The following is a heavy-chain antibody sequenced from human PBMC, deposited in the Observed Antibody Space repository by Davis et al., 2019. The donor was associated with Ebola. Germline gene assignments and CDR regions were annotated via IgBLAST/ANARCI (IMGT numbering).Heavy chain of an antibody. CDR3: TGRGDYGEPVAT. V-gene: IGHV3-73*01. Sequence: PGGSLRLSCAASGFTFSGSAMHWVRQASGKGLEWVGRIRSKANSYATAYAASVKGRFTISRDDSKNTAYLQMNSLKTEDTAVYYCTGRGDYGEPVATWGQGTLVTVSS. D-gene: IGHD4-17*01. CDR2: IRSKANSYAT. J-gene: IGHJ5*02. CDR1: GFTFSGSA.